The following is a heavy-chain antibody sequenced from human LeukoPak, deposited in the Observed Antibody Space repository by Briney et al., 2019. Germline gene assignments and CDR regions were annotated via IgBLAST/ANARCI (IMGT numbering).Heavy chain of an antibody. V-gene: IGHV3-30*18. CDR2: ISYDGSNK. D-gene: IGHD3-16*02. J-gene: IGHJ4*02. CDR1: GFTFSNYG. Sequence: QTGGSLRLSCAASGFTFSNYGMHWVRQAPGKGLEWVAVISYDGSNKYYADSVKGRFTISRDKSKNTLYLQMNSLRAEDTAMYYCAKVKDDGYLKNYLDYWGQGTLVTVPS. CDR3: AKVKDDGYLKNYLDY.